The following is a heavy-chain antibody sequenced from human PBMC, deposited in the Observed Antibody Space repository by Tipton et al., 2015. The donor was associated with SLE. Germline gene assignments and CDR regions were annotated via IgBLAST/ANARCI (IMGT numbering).Heavy chain of an antibody. D-gene: IGHD6-19*01. Sequence: TLSLTCTVSGGSISSYYWSWIRQPPGKGLEWIGYIYYSGSTNYNPSLKSRVTISVDTSKNQFSLKLTSETAADTAVYYCARGHSSGWYAFDYWGQGTLVTVSS. V-gene: IGHV4-59*01. CDR2: IYYSGST. CDR1: GGSISSYY. J-gene: IGHJ4*02. CDR3: ARGHSSGWYAFDY.